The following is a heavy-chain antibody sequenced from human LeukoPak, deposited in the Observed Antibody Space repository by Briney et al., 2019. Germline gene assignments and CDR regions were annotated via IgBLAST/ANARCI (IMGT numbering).Heavy chain of an antibody. V-gene: IGHV1-46*01. D-gene: IGHD2-2*01. CDR2: INPSGGST. CDR1: GYTFTSYY. Sequence: ASVKVSCKASGYTFTSYYMHWVRQAPGQGLEWMGIINPSGGSTSYAQKFQGRVTMTRDTSTSTVYMELSSLRSEDTAVYYCARGLYIVVVPAANGQGWFDPWGRGTLVTVSS. CDR3: ARGLYIVVVPAANGQGWFDP. J-gene: IGHJ5*02.